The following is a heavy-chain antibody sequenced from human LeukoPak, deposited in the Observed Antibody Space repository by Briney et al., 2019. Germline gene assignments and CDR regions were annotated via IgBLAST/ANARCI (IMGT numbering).Heavy chain of an antibody. J-gene: IGHJ6*03. D-gene: IGHD2-15*01. CDR1: GFTFSSYA. V-gene: IGHV3-30*04. Sequence: GGSLRLPCAASGFTFSSYAMHWVRQAPGKGLEWVAVISYDGSNKYYADSVKGRFTISRDNSKNTLYLQMNSLRAEDTAVYYCAREPTSCSGGSCDYYYMDVWGKGTTVTISS. CDR2: ISYDGSNK. CDR3: AREPTSCSGGSCDYYYMDV.